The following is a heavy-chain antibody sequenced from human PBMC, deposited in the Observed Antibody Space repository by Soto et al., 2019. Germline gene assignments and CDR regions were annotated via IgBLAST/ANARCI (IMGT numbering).Heavy chain of an antibody. D-gene: IGHD3-9*01. CDR3: ARERTGPVDY. CDR2: IWYDGSNK. V-gene: IGHV3-33*01. Sequence: QVQMVESGGGMVQPGRSLRLSCAASGFNFSIHGMHWVRQAPGKGLDWVAAIWYDGSNKFYADSVKGRFTISRDKSKNTVYLQMNSLRVEDTALYYCARERTGPVDYWGQGTLVTVSS. CDR1: GFNFSIHG. J-gene: IGHJ4*02.